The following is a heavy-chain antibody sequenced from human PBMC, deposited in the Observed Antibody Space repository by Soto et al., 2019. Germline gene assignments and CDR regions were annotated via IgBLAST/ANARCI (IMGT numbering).Heavy chain of an antibody. J-gene: IGHJ5*02. CDR3: ARDKYCSGGSCCNNWFDP. D-gene: IGHD2-15*01. V-gene: IGHV4-59*01. CDR2: IYDDGSA. Sequence: PSETLSLTCTVSGGSISSSYWSWIRQPPGKGLEWLAYIYDDGSANYNPSLKSRATISLDMSKNQFSLKLTSVTAADTAVYYCARDKYCSGGSCCNNWFDPWGQGTLVTVSS. CDR1: GGSISSSY.